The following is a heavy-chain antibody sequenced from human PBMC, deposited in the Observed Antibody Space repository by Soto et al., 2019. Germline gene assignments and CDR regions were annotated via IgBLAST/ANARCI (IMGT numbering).Heavy chain of an antibody. CDR2: IKQDGSKA. V-gene: IGHV3-7*01. CDR3: ARDPPATRHGMDV. CDR1: GFAFWAGW. Sequence: PGGSLRLPCVASGFAFWAGWMSWIPQAPGRGREGEANIKQDGSKAQHSESVRGRYTISRDTSKTSVYLQMTRRRPEDTAVYYCARDPPATRHGMDVWGQGTTVTV. J-gene: IGHJ6*02.